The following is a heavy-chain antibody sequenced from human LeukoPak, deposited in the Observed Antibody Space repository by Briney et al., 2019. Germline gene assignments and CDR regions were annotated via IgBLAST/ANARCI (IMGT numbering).Heavy chain of an antibody. Sequence: GASVKVSCKASGYTFTSYYMHWVRQAPGQGLEWMGWINPNSGGTNYAQKFQGRVTMTRDTSISTAYMELSRLRSDDTAVYYCARETIFGVVIIENYYYGMDVWGQGTTVTVSS. J-gene: IGHJ6*02. CDR1: GYTFTSYY. V-gene: IGHV1-2*02. CDR3: ARETIFGVVIIENYYYGMDV. CDR2: INPNSGGT. D-gene: IGHD3-3*01.